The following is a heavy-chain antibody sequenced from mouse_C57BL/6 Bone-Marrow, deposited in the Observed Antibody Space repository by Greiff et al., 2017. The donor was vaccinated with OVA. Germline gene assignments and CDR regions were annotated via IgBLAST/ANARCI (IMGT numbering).Heavy chain of an antibody. J-gene: IGHJ4*01. CDR3: AREGSSGFYYYARDY. CDR2: ISDGGSYT. Sequence: EVMLVESGGGLVKPGGSLKLSCAASGFTFSSYAMSWVRQTPEKRLEWVATISDGGSYTYYPDNVKGRFTISRDNAKNNLYLQMSHLKSEDTAMYYCAREGSSGFYYYARDYWGQGTSVTVSS. V-gene: IGHV5-4*01. CDR1: GFTFSSYA. D-gene: IGHD3-2*02.